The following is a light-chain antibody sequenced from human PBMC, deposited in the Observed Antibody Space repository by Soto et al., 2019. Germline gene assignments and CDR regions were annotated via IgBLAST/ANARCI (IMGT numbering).Light chain of an antibody. CDR1: SSDVGGYDY. J-gene: IGLJ1*01. V-gene: IGLV2-14*01. Sequence: SVPTQPASVSGSPGQSIAISCTGTSSDVGGYDYVSWYQQQPDKAPKLMIYEVTKRPSGVSNRFSGSKSGNTASLTISGLQSEDDADYSCTSHTSVSTRVFGTGTKVTDL. CDR2: EVT. CDR3: TSHTSVSTRV.